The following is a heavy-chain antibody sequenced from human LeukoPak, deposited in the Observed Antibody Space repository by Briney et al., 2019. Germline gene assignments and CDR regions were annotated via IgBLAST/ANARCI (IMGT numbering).Heavy chain of an antibody. Sequence: GGSLRLSCAASGFTFSSFEMNWVRQAPGKGLEWVAFIQYDASEKKYVDSVEGRFTISRDNSKNTLYLQMNSLRGEDTAVYYCAKDVVGQQWPESYWGQGTLVTVSS. D-gene: IGHD6-19*01. V-gene: IGHV3-30*02. CDR1: GFTFSSFE. CDR3: AKDVVGQQWPESY. CDR2: IQYDASEK. J-gene: IGHJ4*02.